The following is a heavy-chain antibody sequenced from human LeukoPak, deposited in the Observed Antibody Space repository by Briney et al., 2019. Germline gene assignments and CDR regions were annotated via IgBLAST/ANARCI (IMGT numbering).Heavy chain of an antibody. CDR1: GFTFSSYW. CDR3: AISATARGGFDF. J-gene: IGHJ4*02. Sequence: PGGSLRLSCAASGFTFSSYWMSWVRQAPGKGLEWVANIKQDGSEKYYVDSVKGRFTISRDNAKNSLFLQMNSLRAEDTAVYFCAISATARGGFDFWGQGTLVTVFS. V-gene: IGHV3-7*01. CDR2: IKQDGSEK. D-gene: IGHD6-25*01.